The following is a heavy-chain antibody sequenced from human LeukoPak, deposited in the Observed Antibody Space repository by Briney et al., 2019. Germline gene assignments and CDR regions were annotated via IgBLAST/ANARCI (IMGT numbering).Heavy chain of an antibody. D-gene: IGHD2-15*01. CDR1: GYTFTSYG. V-gene: IGHV1-69*13. CDR3: ARHPGYCSGGSCYYYYYYGMDV. CDR2: IIPIFGTA. J-gene: IGHJ6*04. Sequence: HRASVKVSCKASGYTFTSYGISWVRQAPGQGLEWMGGIIPIFGTANYAQKFQGRVTITADESTSTAYMELSSLRSEDTAVYYCARHPGYCSGGSCYYYYYYGMDVWGKGTTVTVSS.